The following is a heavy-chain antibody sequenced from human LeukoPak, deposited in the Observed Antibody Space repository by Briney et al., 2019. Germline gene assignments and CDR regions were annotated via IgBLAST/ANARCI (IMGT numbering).Heavy chain of an antibody. CDR1: GDSISAYY. J-gene: IGHJ5*02. V-gene: IGHV4-4*07. CDR3: ARNPFETGGYNWFDP. Sequence: SETLSLTCTVSGDSISAYYWNWIRLPAVKGLEWIGRMYISGSTDYNPSLKSRVTMSLDTTKNQFSLKLSSVTAADTAVYYCARNPFETGGYNWFDPWGQGTLVTVSS. CDR2: MYISGST. D-gene: IGHD2-15*01.